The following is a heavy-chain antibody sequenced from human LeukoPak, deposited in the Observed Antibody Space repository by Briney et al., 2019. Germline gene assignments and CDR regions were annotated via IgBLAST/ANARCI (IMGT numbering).Heavy chain of an antibody. CDR2: ISSSSSYI. D-gene: IGHD3-3*01. V-gene: IGHV3-21*06. J-gene: IGHJ6*03. CDR1: GLTFSSYN. Sequence: PGGSLRLSCAGSGLTFSSYNMNWVRRAPGKGLEWVSLISSSSSYIDYADSVKGRFTISRDNAKNSLYLQMNSLRAEDTAVYYCARAPTIFGVVYYMDVWGKGTTVTVSS. CDR3: ARAPTIFGVVYYMDV.